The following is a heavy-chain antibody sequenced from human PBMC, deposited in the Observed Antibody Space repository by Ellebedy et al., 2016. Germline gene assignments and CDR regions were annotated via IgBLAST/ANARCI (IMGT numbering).Heavy chain of an antibody. CDR3: ANVPGHLPNGNDY. CDR2: ISYDGSDK. V-gene: IGHV3-30*18. Sequence: GGSLRLSXVASGFTFSNFGMEWVRQAPGKGLEWVAVISYDGSDKQYADSVKGRVAISRDNSKSTVYLQMNSLRPEDTAVYYCANVPGHLPNGNDYWGQGTLVTVSS. D-gene: IGHD1-1*01. J-gene: IGHJ4*02. CDR1: GFTFSNFG.